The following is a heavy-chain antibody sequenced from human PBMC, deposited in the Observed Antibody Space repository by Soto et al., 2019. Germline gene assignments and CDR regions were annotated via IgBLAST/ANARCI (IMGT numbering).Heavy chain of an antibody. CDR1: GYTLTSYD. J-gene: IGHJ4*02. CDR2: MNPNSGKT. Sequence: QVQLVQSGAEVKKPGASLKVSCKVPGYTLTSYDINWGRKATGQGLEWMGWMNPNSGKTGYAQKFQGRVTMTRNTSISTAYMELSSLRSEDTAVYYCARLSSGPGDYWGQGTLVTVSS. D-gene: IGHD6-19*01. V-gene: IGHV1-8*01. CDR3: ARLSSGPGDY.